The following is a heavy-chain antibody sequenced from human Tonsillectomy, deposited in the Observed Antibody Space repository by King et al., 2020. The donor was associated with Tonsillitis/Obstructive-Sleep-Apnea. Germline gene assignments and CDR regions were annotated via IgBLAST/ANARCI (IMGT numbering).Heavy chain of an antibody. CDR2: ISYGGSNK. CDR3: ARCMGSGWFYYYYGMDV. D-gene: IGHD6-19*01. CDR1: GFPFSSYG. J-gene: IGHJ6*02. Sequence: VQLVESGGGVVQPGRSLRLSCAASGFPFSSYGMHWVRQAPGKGLEWVAVISYGGSNKYYADSVKGRFTISRDNSKNTLYLQMNSLRAEDTAVYYCARCMGSGWFYYYYGMDVWGQGTTVTVSS. V-gene: IGHV3-30*03.